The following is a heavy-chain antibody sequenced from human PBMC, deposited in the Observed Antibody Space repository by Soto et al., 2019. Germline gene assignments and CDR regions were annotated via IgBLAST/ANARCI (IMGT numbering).Heavy chain of an antibody. D-gene: IGHD2-2*01. Sequence: ASVKVSCKASGGTFSSYAISWVRQAPGQGLEWMGWINPNSGGTNYAQKFQGRVTMTRDTSISTAYMELSRLRSDDTAVYYCARWAQLLYYDAFDIWGQGTMVTVSS. J-gene: IGHJ3*02. CDR3: ARWAQLLYYDAFDI. CDR2: INPNSGGT. V-gene: IGHV1-2*02. CDR1: GGTFSSYA.